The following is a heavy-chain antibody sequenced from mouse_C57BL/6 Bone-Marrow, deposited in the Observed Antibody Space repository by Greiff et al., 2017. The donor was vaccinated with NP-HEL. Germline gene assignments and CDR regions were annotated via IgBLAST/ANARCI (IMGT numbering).Heavy chain of an antibody. D-gene: IGHD2-1*01. CDR1: GYTFTSYW. Sequence: VQLQQSGAELVMPGASVKLSCKASGYTFTSYWMHWVKQRPGQGLEWIGEIDPSDSYTNYNQKFKGKSTLTVDKSSSTAYMQLSSLTSEDSAVYYCASPIYYGNYGYFDVWGTGTTVTVSS. CDR3: ASPIYYGNYGYFDV. V-gene: IGHV1-69*01. CDR2: IDPSDSYT. J-gene: IGHJ1*03.